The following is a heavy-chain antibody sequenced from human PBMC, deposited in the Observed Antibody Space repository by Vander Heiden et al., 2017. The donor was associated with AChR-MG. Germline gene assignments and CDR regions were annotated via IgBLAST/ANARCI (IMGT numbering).Heavy chain of an antibody. CDR2: IIPIIGIA. J-gene: IGHJ3*02. CDR3: ARDDSSGQDAFDI. V-gene: IGHV1-69*04. CDR1: GGTFSSYA. D-gene: IGHD3-22*01. Sequence: VQLVQSGSEVKKPGSSVKVSCKPSGGTFSSYAISWVRQAPGQGLEWMGRIIPIIGIANYAQKLQGRVTITADKSTSTAYMELRSLRSDDTAVYYCARDDSSGQDAFDIWGQGTLVTVSS.